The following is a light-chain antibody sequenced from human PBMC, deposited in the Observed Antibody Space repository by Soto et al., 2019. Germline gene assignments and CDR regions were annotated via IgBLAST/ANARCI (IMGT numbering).Light chain of an antibody. CDR2: DAS. V-gene: IGKV1-5*01. CDR1: QSISSW. J-gene: IGKJ1*01. CDR3: QQYNSYPWT. Sequence: DIQMTQSPSTLSASVGDRVIITCRASQSISSWLAWYQQKPGKAPKLLIYDASSLESGGPSRLSGSGSGTEFTLTISRLQPDDFATYYCQQYNSYPWTFGQGTKVELK.